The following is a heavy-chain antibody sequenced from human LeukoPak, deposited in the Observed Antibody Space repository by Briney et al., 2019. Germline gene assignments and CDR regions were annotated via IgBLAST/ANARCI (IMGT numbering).Heavy chain of an antibody. D-gene: IGHD2-2*02. CDR1: GYTFTSYG. CDR3: ARDLRRGYCSSTSCYRVNGAFDI. J-gene: IGHJ3*02. V-gene: IGHV1-18*04. Sequence: ASVKVSCKASGYTFTSYGISWVRQAPGQGLEWMGWISAYNGNTNYAQKLQGRVTMTTDTSTSTAYMELRSLRSDDTAVYYCARDLRRGYCSSTSCYRVNGAFDIWGQGTMVTVSS. CDR2: ISAYNGNT.